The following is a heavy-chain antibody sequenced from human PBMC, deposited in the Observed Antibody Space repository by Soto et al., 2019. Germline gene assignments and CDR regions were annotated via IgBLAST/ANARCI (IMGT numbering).Heavy chain of an antibody. CDR3: ARMGQYYDILTGYWSGYYFDY. J-gene: IGHJ4*02. CDR1: AFSLRTRGVG. D-gene: IGHD3-9*01. CDR2: IDWDDDK. V-gene: IGHV2-70*11. Sequence: SGPTLVNPTQTLTLTCTFSAFSLRTRGVGVSWIRQPPGKALEWLARIDWDDDKYYRTSLKTRLTISKDTSKNQVVLTMTNMDPVDTATYYCARMGQYYDILTGYWSGYYFDYWGQGTLVTVSS.